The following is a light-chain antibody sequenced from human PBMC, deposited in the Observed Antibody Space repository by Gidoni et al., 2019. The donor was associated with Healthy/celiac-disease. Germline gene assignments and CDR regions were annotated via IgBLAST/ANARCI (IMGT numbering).Light chain of an antibody. CDR3: AAWDDSLSGYV. Sequence: QSVLTQPPSASGTPGQRVTISCSGSSSNIGSNSVYWYQQLPGPAPKLLIYSNNQRPSGVPDRFSGSKSGTSASLAISGLRSEDEADYYCAAWDDSLSGYVFGTGTKVTVL. CDR2: SNN. J-gene: IGLJ1*01. CDR1: SSNIGSNS. V-gene: IGLV1-47*02.